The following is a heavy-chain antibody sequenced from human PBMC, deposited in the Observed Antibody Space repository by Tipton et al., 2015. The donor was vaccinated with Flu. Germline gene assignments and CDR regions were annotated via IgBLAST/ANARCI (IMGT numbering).Heavy chain of an antibody. J-gene: IGHJ4*02. CDR2: MSYSENT. D-gene: IGHD3-10*02. CDR1: GGSINAYY. V-gene: IGHV4-59*04. Sequence: GLVKPSETLSLTCTVSGGSINAYYWSWLRQPPGKGLEWIGDMSYSENTYYNPSLKSRVVISVDTSKNHFSLKLKSVTAADTAVYYCARLSFYDVDLKNFYFEDWGQGTLVTVS. CDR3: ARLSFYDVDLKNFYFED.